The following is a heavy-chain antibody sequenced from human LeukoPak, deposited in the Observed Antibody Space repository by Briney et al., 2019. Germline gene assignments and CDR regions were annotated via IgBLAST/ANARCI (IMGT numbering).Heavy chain of an antibody. J-gene: IGHJ4*02. Sequence: PSETLSLTCAVYGGSFSGYYWSWIRQPPGKGLEWIREINHSGSTNYNPSLKSRVTISVDTYKNQFSLKLSSVTAADTAVYYCARGGYSRFDIVVVPAARYYFDYWGQGTLVTVSS. D-gene: IGHD2-2*01. CDR3: ARGGYSRFDIVVVPAARYYFDY. CDR2: INHSGST. CDR1: GGSFSGYY. V-gene: IGHV4-34*01.